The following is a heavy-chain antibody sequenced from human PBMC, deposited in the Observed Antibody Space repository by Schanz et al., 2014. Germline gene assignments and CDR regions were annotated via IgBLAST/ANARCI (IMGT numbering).Heavy chain of an antibody. CDR3: ARGGFGEVSYFDY. CDR1: GFSFGTYA. V-gene: IGHV3-21*01. CDR2: ISTSGTYM. J-gene: IGHJ4*02. Sequence: EVHLLESGGGLVQPGGSLRLSCAASGFSFGTYAMSWVRQAPGRGLEWVSSISTSGTYMYIADSLKGRLTISRDDAKKSMYLQMNSLRAEDTAVYYCARGGFGEVSYFDYWGQGTLVTVSS. D-gene: IGHD3-10*01.